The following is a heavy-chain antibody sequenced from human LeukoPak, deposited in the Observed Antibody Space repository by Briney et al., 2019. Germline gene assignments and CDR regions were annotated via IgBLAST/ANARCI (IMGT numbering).Heavy chain of an antibody. CDR3: ARVIGYSGYDAFDY. Sequence: PSETLSLTCTVSGGSISSYYWSWIRQPPGEGLEWIGYIYYSGSTNYNPSLKSRVTISVDTSKNQFSLKLSSVTAADTAVYYCARVIGYSGYDAFDYWGQGTLVTVSS. CDR2: IYYSGST. J-gene: IGHJ4*02. CDR1: GGSISSYY. D-gene: IGHD5-12*01. V-gene: IGHV4-59*01.